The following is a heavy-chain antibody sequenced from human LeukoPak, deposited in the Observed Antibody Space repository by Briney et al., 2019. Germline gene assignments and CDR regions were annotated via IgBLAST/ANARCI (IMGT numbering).Heavy chain of an antibody. CDR1: GGSISISSYY. CDR2: IYYSGST. V-gene: IGHV4-39*01. CDR3: ARRGPQAAGRSFDY. J-gene: IGHJ4*02. Sequence: PSQTLSLTCTVSGGSISISSYYWGWIRQPPGKGLEWIVSIYYSGSTYYNPSLQSRVTTSVATSKNQFSLRLSSVTAADTAVFYCARRGPQAAGRSFDYWGQGTLVIVSS. D-gene: IGHD6-13*01.